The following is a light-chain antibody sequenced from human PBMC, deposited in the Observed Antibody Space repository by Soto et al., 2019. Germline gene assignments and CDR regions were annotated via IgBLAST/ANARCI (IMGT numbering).Light chain of an antibody. V-gene: IGKV3-15*01. CDR2: GAS. CDR3: QQYSDWPLT. J-gene: IGKJ4*02. Sequence: EIVMTQSPATLSVSPGERATLSCRASQTLYNNLAWYQQKLGQAPRLLIYGASARATDIPARFSGSGSGTEFPLTISGLQSEDFAIYYCQQYSDWPLTFGGGTKVGI. CDR1: QTLYNN.